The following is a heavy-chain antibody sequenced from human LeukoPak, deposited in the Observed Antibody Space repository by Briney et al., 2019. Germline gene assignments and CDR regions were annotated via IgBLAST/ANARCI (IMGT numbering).Heavy chain of an antibody. CDR1: EFDFSTYT. V-gene: IGHV3-21*01. Sequence: GGFLRLSSAASEFDFSTYTMNWVRQAPGKGLEWVSSISSSSSYIYYADSVKGRFTISRDNAKNSMYLQMNSLRAEDTAVYYCTRDPGRCTSTSCYPDYWGQGTLVTVSS. D-gene: IGHD2-2*01. CDR2: ISSSSSYI. CDR3: TRDPGRCTSTSCYPDY. J-gene: IGHJ4*02.